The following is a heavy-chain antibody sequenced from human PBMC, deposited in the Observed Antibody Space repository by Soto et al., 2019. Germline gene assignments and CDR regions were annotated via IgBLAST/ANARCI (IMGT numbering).Heavy chain of an antibody. CDR2: ISYDGSNK. V-gene: IGHV3-30-3*01. CDR3: ARDIVLVPAAIVLYYGMDV. D-gene: IGHD2-2*01. Sequence: GGSLRLSCAASGFTFSSYAMHWVRQAPGKGLEWVAVISYDGSNKYYADSVKGRFTISRDNSKNTLYLQMNSLRAEDTAVYYCARDIVLVPAAIVLYYGMDVWGQGTTVTVS. J-gene: IGHJ6*02. CDR1: GFTFSSYA.